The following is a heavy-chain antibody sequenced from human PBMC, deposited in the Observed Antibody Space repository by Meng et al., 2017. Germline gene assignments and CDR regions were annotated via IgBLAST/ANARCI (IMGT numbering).Heavy chain of an antibody. J-gene: IGHJ4*02. CDR2: INPKGGDT. V-gene: IGHV1-2*06. Sequence: GELVQSGAGGKNPVSSSTGTSKPSGYIFPDYNIHWGRRAPGQRLEWWGPINPKGGDTHYAQNFQARVTISGDKSISTAYMELSGLRSDDTAMYYCARDEDLSAAGKLFGDCWGQGTLVTVSS. D-gene: IGHD6-25*01. CDR1: GYIFPDYN. CDR3: ARDEDLSAAGKLFGDC.